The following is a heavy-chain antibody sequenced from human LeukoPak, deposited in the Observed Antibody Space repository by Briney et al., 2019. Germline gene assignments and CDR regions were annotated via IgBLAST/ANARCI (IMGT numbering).Heavy chain of an antibody. CDR2: ISGSGGST. CDR3: AKDGGSGYYYFDY. D-gene: IGHD3-22*01. CDR1: GFTFSSYA. J-gene: IGHJ4*02. V-gene: IGHV3-23*01. Sequence: QSGGSLRLSCAASGFTFSSYAMSWVRQAPGKGLEWVSAISGSGGSTYYADSVKGRFTISRDNSKNTLYVQMNSLRAKDTAVYYCAKDGGSGYYYFDYWGQGTLVTVSS.